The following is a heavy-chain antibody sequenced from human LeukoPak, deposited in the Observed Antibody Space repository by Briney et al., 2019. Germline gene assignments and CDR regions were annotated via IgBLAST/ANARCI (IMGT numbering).Heavy chain of an antibody. CDR2: IIPILGIA. CDR1: GGTFSSYA. V-gene: IGHV1-69*04. D-gene: IGHD3-22*01. Sequence: ASVKVSCKASGGTFSSYAISWVRQAPGQGLEWMGRIIPILGIANYAQKFQGRVTITADKSTSTAYMELSSLRSEDTAVYYCASIPYDSSGRGASWFDPWGQGTLVTVSS. CDR3: ASIPYDSSGRGASWFDP. J-gene: IGHJ5*02.